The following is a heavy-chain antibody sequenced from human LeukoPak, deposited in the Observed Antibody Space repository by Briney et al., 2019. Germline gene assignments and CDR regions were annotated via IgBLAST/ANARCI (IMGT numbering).Heavy chain of an antibody. V-gene: IGHV4-34*01. CDR3: ARGNGNCSGGSCHFDY. CDR1: GVSFSDYY. CDR2: IFHGGSP. Sequence: SETLSLTCAVYGVSFSDYYWIWIRQPPGKGLEWIGEIFHGGSPNCNPSLKSRVTTSVDTSKNQFSLKLTSVTAADTAMYYCARGNGNCSGGSCHFDYWGQGTLVTVSS. J-gene: IGHJ4*02. D-gene: IGHD2-15*01.